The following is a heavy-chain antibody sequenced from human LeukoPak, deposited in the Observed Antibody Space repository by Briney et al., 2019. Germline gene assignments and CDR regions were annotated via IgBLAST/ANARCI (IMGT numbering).Heavy chain of an antibody. D-gene: IGHD5-12*01. J-gene: IGHJ6*02. V-gene: IGHV1-8*01. CDR1: GYTFTSYD. CDR2: MNPNSGNT. Sequence: ASVKVSCKASGYTFTSYDINWVRQATGQGLEWMGWMNPNSGNTGYAQKFQGRVTMTRNTSISTAYMELSSLRSEDTAVYYCARLLIWGYDLDPLGYYYGMDVWGQGTLVTVSS. CDR3: ARLLIWGYDLDPLGYYYGMDV.